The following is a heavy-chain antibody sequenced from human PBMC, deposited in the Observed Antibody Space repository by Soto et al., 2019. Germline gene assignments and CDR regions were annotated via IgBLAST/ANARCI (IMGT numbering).Heavy chain of an antibody. V-gene: IGHV1-18*01. D-gene: IGHD2-2*01. CDR2: ISAYNGNT. Sequence: QVQLVQSGAEVKKPGASVKVSFKASGYTFTSYGISWVRQAPGQVLEWMGWISAYNGNTNYAQKLQGRVTMTTDTSTSTAYMELRSLRSDDTAVYYCARYIVVVPAATTYYYYGMDVWGQGTTVTVSS. J-gene: IGHJ6*02. CDR3: ARYIVVVPAATTYYYYGMDV. CDR1: GYTFTSYG.